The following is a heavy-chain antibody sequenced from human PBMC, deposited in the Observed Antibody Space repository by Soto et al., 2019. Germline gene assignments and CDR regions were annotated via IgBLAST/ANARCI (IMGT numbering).Heavy chain of an antibody. V-gene: IGHV3-30*18. J-gene: IGHJ4*02. Sequence: GGSLRLSCAASGFTFSSYGMHWVRQAPGKGLEWVAVISYDGSNKYYADSVKGRFTISRDNSKNTLYLQMNSLRAEDTALYYCAKDEDIVVVVAAPGPYWGQGTLVTVSS. CDR2: ISYDGSNK. CDR1: GFTFSSYG. CDR3: AKDEDIVVVVAAPGPY. D-gene: IGHD2-15*01.